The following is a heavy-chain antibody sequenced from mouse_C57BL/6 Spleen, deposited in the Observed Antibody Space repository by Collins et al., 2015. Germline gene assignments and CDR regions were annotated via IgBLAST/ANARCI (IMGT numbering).Heavy chain of an antibody. CDR2: IYPGSGST. D-gene: IGHD1-1*01. V-gene: IGHV1-55*01. J-gene: IGHJ4*01. Sequence: QVQLQQPGAELVKPGASVKMSCKASGYTFTSYWITWVKQRPGQGLEWIGDIYPGSGSTNYNEEFKSKATLTVDTSSSTAYMQLSSLTSEDSAVYYCARGGSSYAMDYWGQGTSVTVSS. CDR1: GYTFTSYW. CDR3: ARGGSSYAMDY.